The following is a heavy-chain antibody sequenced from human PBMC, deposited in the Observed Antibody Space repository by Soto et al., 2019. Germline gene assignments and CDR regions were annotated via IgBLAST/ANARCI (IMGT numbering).Heavy chain of an antibody. Sequence: GASVKVSCKASGGTFSNYAISWVRQAPGQGLEWMGGIIPMFGTTTYAQKFQGRVTVLADKSTTTAYMELSSLRFEDTAVYYCARVNVVVVAATREYYFDYWGQGTLVTVSS. CDR2: IIPMFGTT. CDR1: GGTFSNYA. V-gene: IGHV1-69*06. D-gene: IGHD2-15*01. CDR3: ARVNVVVVAATREYYFDY. J-gene: IGHJ4*02.